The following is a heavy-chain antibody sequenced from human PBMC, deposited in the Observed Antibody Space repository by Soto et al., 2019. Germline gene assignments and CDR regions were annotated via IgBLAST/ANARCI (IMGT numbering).Heavy chain of an antibody. J-gene: IGHJ4*02. Sequence: GSLRLSCAASGFTFSSYSMNWVRQAPGKGLEWVSSISSSSSYIYYADSVKGRFTISRDNSKNTLYLQMNSLRAEDTAVYYCARGPSSLTRFDYWGQGTQVTVSS. CDR3: ARGPSSLTRFDY. CDR2: ISSSSSYI. D-gene: IGHD2-2*01. V-gene: IGHV3-21*01. CDR1: GFTFSSYS.